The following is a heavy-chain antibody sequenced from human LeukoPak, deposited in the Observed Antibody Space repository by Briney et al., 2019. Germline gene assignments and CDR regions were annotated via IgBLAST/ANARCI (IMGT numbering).Heavy chain of an antibody. CDR2: AYWNNDK. V-gene: IGHV2-5*01. Sequence: SGPTLVNPTQPLTLTCNFSGFSLSTTGVAVGWIRQSPGKALEWLAVAYWNNDKSYSPSLKSRLTITKDTSKNQVVLKMTNVDPVDTATYYCAHKGRGSGSYTMWGQGTLVTVSS. D-gene: IGHD3-10*01. CDR3: AHKGRGSGSYTM. CDR1: GFSLSTTGVA. J-gene: IGHJ4*02.